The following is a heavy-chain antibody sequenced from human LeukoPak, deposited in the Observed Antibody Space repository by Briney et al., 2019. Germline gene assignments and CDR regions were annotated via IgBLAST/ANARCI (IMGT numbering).Heavy chain of an antibody. CDR1: GFTFSNYW. CDR2: IKRDGSEK. V-gene: IGHV3-7*03. Sequence: GGSLRLSCAASGFTFSNYWMTWVRQAPGEGLEWVANIKRDGSEKYYVDSVTGRFTISRDNSKNTLYLQMNSLRAEDTAVYYCARGGDDILTGYYNWGQGTLVTVSS. CDR3: ARGGDDILTGYYN. J-gene: IGHJ4*02. D-gene: IGHD3-9*01.